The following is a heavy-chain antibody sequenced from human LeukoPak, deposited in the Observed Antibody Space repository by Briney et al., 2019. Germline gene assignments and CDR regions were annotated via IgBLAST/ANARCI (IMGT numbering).Heavy chain of an antibody. J-gene: IGHJ6*03. CDR1: GFTFNDFV. CDR2: ISGDGGTT. Sequence: SGGSLRLSCTASGFTFNDFVMQWVRQVRGKSLEWVGLISGDGGTTDYASSVEGRFTISRDNTQKSLFLEMNNLGTEDTALYYCAKSGLGDHGIFTGRGSPYYYYYLDVWGKGTTVIVS. CDR3: AKSGLGDHGIFTGRGSPYYYYYLDV. V-gene: IGHV3-43*02. D-gene: IGHD2-21*02.